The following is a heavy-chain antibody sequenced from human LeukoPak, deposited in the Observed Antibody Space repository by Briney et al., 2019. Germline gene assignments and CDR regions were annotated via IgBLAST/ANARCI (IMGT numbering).Heavy chain of an antibody. J-gene: IGHJ5*02. D-gene: IGHD2-2*01. CDR1: GGSISSGSYY. CDR3: ARDLFGCSSTSCLRGGDWFDP. V-gene: IGHV4-61*02. CDR2: IYTSGST. Sequence: PSQTLSLTCTVSGGSISSGSYYWSWIRQPAGKGLEWIGRIYTSGSTNYNPSLKSRVTISVDTSKNQFSLKLSSVTAADTAVYYCARDLFGCSSTSCLRGGDWFDPWGQGTLVTVSS.